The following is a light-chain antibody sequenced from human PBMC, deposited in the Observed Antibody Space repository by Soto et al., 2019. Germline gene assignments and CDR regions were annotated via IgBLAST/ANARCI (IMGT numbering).Light chain of an antibody. Sequence: QSALTQPPSASGSPGQSVTISCTATSSDVGAYIFVSWYQQHPGKAPKLMVYDVNRRPPGVPDRFFGSKSGNTASLTVSGLQAEDEADYYCVSFAGGTYVFGTGTKVTVL. J-gene: IGLJ1*01. CDR2: DVN. CDR3: VSFAGGTYV. CDR1: SSDVGAYIF. V-gene: IGLV2-8*01.